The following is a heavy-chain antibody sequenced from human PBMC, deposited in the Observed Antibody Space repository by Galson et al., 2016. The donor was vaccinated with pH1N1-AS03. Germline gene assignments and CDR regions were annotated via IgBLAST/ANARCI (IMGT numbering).Heavy chain of an antibody. J-gene: IGHJ4*02. V-gene: IGHV6-1*01. CDR3: ARDHLGAGPAFDY. D-gene: IGHD1-26*01. Sequence: CATSGDSVSSNTAAWNWIRQSPSRGLEWLGRTYYRSKWYKWYNDYAVSVESRITINPDTSKNQFSLQLNSVTPEDTAVYYCARDHLGAGPAFDYWGQGTLVTVSS. CDR1: GDSVSSNTAA. CDR2: TYYRSKWYKWYN.